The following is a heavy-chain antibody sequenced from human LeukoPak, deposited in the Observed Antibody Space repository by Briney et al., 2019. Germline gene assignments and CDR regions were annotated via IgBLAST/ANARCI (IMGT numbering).Heavy chain of an antibody. CDR1: GYTLTELS. D-gene: IGHD3-10*01. J-gene: IGHJ4*02. CDR2: FYPEDGET. V-gene: IGHV1-24*01. CDR3: ATKIVLLWFGNGLFDY. Sequence: ASVKVSCKVSGYTLTELSMHWVRPAPGKGLEWMGGFYPEDGETIYAQKFQGRVTTTEDTSTDTAYMELSSLRSEDTAVYYCATKIVLLWFGNGLFDYWGQGTLVTVSS.